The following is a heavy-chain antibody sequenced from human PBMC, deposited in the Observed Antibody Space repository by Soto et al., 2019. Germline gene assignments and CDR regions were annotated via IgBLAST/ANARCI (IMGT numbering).Heavy chain of an antibody. V-gene: IGHV4-59*01. Sequence: SETLSLTCTVSGGSISSYYWSWIRQPPGKGLEWIGYIYYSGSTNYNPSLKSRVTISVDTSKNQFSLKLSSVTAADTAVYYCARNRITNWFDAWGKGTMVTVSS. CDR2: IYYSGST. J-gene: IGHJ5*02. CDR1: GGSISSYY. CDR3: ARNRITNWFDA.